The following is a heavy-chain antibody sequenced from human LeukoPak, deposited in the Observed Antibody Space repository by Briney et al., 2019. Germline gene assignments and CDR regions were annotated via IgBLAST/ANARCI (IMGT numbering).Heavy chain of an antibody. D-gene: IGHD3-22*01. V-gene: IGHV1-69*06. Sequence: SVKVSFTASGGTFSSYAISWVRQAPGQGLEWMGGIIPIFGTANYAQKFQGRVTITADKSTSTAYMELSSLRSEDTAVYYCAREWEYYYDSSGYYGWGQGTLVTVSS. CDR2: IIPIFGTA. CDR1: GGTFSSYA. J-gene: IGHJ4*02. CDR3: AREWEYYYDSSGYYG.